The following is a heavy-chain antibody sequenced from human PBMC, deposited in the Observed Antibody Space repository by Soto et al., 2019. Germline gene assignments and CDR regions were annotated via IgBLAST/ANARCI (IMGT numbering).Heavy chain of an antibody. Sequence: TLSLTCTVSGDTIYSDNYYWSWIRQSPGKGLEWIGYIYYSGRTYYNPSLRSRFSISVDTSKNQFFLKMRSATAADTAVYYCARGESMLPGVLTSPLDYWGQGTLVTVSS. V-gene: IGHV4-30-4*01. J-gene: IGHJ4*02. CDR1: GDTIYSDNYY. CDR2: IYYSGRT. D-gene: IGHD2-8*01. CDR3: ARGESMLPGVLTSPLDY.